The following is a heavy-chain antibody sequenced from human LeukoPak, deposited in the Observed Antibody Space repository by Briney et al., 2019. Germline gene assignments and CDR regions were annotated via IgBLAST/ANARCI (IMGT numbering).Heavy chain of an antibody. D-gene: IGHD2-15*01. V-gene: IGHV1-18*01. CDR2: ISAYNGNT. CDR1: GYTFTSYG. Sequence: ASVKVSCKASGYTFTSYGISWVRQAPGQGLEWMGWISAYNGNTNYAQKLQGRVTVTTDTSTSTAYMELRSLRSDDTAVYYGASQYCSGGSCPRQGYYYGMDVWGQGTTVTVSS. CDR3: ASQYCSGGSCPRQGYYYGMDV. J-gene: IGHJ6*02.